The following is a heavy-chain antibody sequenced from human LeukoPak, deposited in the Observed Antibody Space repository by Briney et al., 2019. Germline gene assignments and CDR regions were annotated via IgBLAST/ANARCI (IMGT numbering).Heavy chain of an antibody. V-gene: IGHV3-30*03. Sequence: GGSLRLSCAASGFTFSDYYMSWIRQAPGKGLEWVAVISYDGSNKYYADSVKGRFTISRDNSKNTLYLQMNSLRAEDTAVYYCARAISAMVMGPIDYWGQGTLVTVSS. CDR1: GFTFSDYY. CDR3: ARAISAMVMGPIDY. J-gene: IGHJ4*02. D-gene: IGHD5-18*01. CDR2: ISYDGSNK.